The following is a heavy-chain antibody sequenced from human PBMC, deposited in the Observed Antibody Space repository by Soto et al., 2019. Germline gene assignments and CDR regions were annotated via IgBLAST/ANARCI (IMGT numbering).Heavy chain of an antibody. CDR1: GFTFSSYW. Sequence: GGSLRLSCAASGFTFSSYWMSWVRQAPGKGLEWVANIKQDGSEKYYVDSVKGRFTISRDNAKNSLYLQMNSLRAEVTAVYYCARVTPIFGVVITYYYYYGMDVWGQGTTVTVSS. V-gene: IGHV3-7*03. J-gene: IGHJ6*02. CDR3: ARVTPIFGVVITYYYYYGMDV. CDR2: IKQDGSEK. D-gene: IGHD3-3*01.